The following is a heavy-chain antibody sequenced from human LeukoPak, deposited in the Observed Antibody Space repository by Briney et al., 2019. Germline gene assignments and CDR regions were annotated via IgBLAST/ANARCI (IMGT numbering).Heavy chain of an antibody. CDR1: GFTFSDYY. CDR2: IRYDGSNK. D-gene: IGHD2-2*01. Sequence: GGSLRLSCAASGFTFSDYYMSWIRQAPGKGLEWVAFIRYDGSNKYYADSVKGRFTISRDNSKNTLYLQMNSLRAEDTAVYYCAKDGGYCSSTSCYGYYYYYMDVWGKGTTVTVSS. J-gene: IGHJ6*03. V-gene: IGHV3-30*02. CDR3: AKDGGYCSSTSCYGYYYYYMDV.